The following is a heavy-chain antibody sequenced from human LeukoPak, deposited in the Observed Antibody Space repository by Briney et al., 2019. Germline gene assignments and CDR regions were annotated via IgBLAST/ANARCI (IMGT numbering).Heavy chain of an antibody. V-gene: IGHV3-7*05. CDR2: IKTDGSEK. CDR3: ARDIFDY. Sequence: QPGGSLTLSCVASGFSLSTYWMSWVRQAPGKGLEWVANIKTDGSEKHYVDSVKGRFTISRDNAENPMYLRINSLRAEDTAVYYCARDIFDYWGQGTLVTVSS. J-gene: IGHJ4*02. CDR1: GFSLSTYW.